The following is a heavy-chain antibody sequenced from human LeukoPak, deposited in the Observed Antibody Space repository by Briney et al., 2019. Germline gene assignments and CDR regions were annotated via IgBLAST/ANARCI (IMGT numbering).Heavy chain of an antibody. V-gene: IGHV3-30*04. D-gene: IGHD6-13*01. CDR3: ARPHRDSSSWYLDAFDV. CDR2: ISYDGSNK. J-gene: IGHJ3*01. Sequence: GGSLRLSCAASRFTFSTYAIHWVRHAPGKGLEWVAVISYDGSNKYYADSVKGRFTISRDNSKNTLYLQMNSLRAEDTAVYYCARPHRDSSSWYLDAFDVWGQRTMVTVSS. CDR1: RFTFSTYA.